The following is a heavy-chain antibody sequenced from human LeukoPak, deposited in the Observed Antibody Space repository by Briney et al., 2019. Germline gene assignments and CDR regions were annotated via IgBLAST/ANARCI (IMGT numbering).Heavy chain of an antibody. CDR2: IYSGCDT. D-gene: IGHD6-6*01. V-gene: IGHV3-53*01. CDR3: ARLWAARLAH. Sequence: PGGSLRLSCAASGFTVSGNYMSWVRQAPGKGLGCVAVIYSGCDTYYADSVKGRFTISRDNAKNSLYLQMNSLRAEDTAVYYCARLWAARLAHWGQGTLVTVSS. J-gene: IGHJ4*02. CDR1: GFTVSGNY.